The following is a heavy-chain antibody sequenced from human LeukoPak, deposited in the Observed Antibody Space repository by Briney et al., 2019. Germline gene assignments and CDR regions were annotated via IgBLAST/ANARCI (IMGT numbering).Heavy chain of an antibody. CDR3: ARAAHVLRYFDWLTRDYYFDY. J-gene: IGHJ4*02. CDR2: ISTYNGNT. V-gene: IGHV1-18*01. Sequence: ASVKVSCKASGYTFTSYGITWVRQDPGQGLEWMGWISTYNGNTNYAQKFQGRVTMTRNTSISTAYMELSSLRSEDTAVYYCARAAHVLRYFDWLTRDYYFDYWGQGTLVTVSS. D-gene: IGHD3-9*01. CDR1: GYTFTSYG.